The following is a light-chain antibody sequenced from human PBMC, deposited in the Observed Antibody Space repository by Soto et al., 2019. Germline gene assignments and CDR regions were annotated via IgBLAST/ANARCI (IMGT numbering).Light chain of an antibody. V-gene: IGKV1-12*01. CDR1: QVISSW. CDR3: QQASSFPLT. Sequence: DIQMTQAPSFVSAFVGDRVTITCRASQVISSWLAWYQQKPGKAPKLLIYAASSLHSGVPSRFSGSESGTDFTLTISSLQPEDSATYYCQQASSFPLTFGGGTKVDIK. J-gene: IGKJ4*01. CDR2: AAS.